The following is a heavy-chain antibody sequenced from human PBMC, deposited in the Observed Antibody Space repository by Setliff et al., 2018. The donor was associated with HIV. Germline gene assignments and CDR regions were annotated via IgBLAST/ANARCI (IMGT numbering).Heavy chain of an antibody. J-gene: IGHJ4*03. D-gene: IGHD3-16*01. CDR1: GFTLNHYA. CDR3: TKDVNWKGYNYDYGYFDS. V-gene: IGHV3-9*01. CDR2: ISWDSGNR. Sequence: GGSLRLSCVVSGFTLNHYAMHWVRQAPGKGLEWVSGISWDSGNRGYGASAEGRFTVSRDNAKNSLYLQMDSLRPEDTALYYCTKDVNWKGYNYDYGYFDSWGQGTLVTVSS.